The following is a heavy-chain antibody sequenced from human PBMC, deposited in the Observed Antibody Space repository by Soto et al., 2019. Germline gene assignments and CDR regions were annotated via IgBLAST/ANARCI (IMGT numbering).Heavy chain of an antibody. CDR1: GGSSPSCC. CDR3: ARVRRAATRGVDYYYGMDV. CDR2: INHSGST. V-gene: IGHV4-34*01. J-gene: IGHJ6*02. Sequence: LTLTIVSLGGSSPSCCGCLISKTPGKGLEWIGEINHSGSTNYNPSLKSRVTISVDTSKNQFSLKLSSVTAADTAVYYCARVRRAATRGVDYYYGMDVWGQGTTVT. D-gene: IGHD2-15*01.